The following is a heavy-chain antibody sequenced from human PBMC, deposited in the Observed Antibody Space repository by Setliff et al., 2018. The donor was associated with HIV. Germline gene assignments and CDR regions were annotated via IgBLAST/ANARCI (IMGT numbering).Heavy chain of an antibody. CDR2: ISGSGEAT. D-gene: IGHD3-22*01. CDR3: ARDSRYYDSSGYYHDAFDI. CDR1: GFTFSSYS. J-gene: IGHJ3*02. V-gene: IGHV3-48*01. Sequence: GGSLRLSCAASGFTFSSYSMNWVRQAPGKGLEWVSYISGSGEATDFADSVKGRFSISRDNALDTVYLEMKSLRAEDTALYYCARDSRYYDSSGYYHDAFDIWGKGTMVTVSS.